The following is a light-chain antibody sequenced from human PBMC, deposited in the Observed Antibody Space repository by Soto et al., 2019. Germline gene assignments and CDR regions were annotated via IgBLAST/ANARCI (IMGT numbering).Light chain of an antibody. J-gene: IGLJ2*01. V-gene: IGLV1-44*01. CDR2: SNN. Sequence: QSVLTQPPSASGTPGQRVTFSCSGSNSNIGSNPVNWYQQLPGTAPRLLIYSNNQRPSGVPDRFSGSKSGTSASLAISWLLSEDEADYFCSTWDDSLAGLVIFDGGTKLTVL. CDR3: STWDDSLAGLVI. CDR1: NSNIGSNP.